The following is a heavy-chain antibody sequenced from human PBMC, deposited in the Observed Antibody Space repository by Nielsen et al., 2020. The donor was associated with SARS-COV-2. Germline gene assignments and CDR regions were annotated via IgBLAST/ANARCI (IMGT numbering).Heavy chain of an antibody. V-gene: IGHV3-23*01. CDR2: ISGSGGST. CDR3: ARERCSGGSCYSLYYYGMDV. Sequence: WIRQPPGKGLEWVSAISGSGGSTYYADSVKGRFTISRDNSKNTLYLQMNSLRAEDTAVYYCARERCSGGSCYSLYYYGMDVWGQGTTVTVSS. J-gene: IGHJ6*02. D-gene: IGHD2-15*01.